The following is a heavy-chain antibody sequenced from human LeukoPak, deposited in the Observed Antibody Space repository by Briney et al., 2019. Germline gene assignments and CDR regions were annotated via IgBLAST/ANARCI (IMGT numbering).Heavy chain of an antibody. J-gene: IGHJ6*03. CDR3: ARDARVGYSSSWYYYMDV. Sequence: ASXXXSCKASGYTFTGYYMHWVRQAPGQGREWMGRINPNSGGTNYAQKFQGRVTMTRDTSISTAYMELSRLRSDDTAVYYCARDARVGYSSSWYYYMDVWGKGTTVTVSS. V-gene: IGHV1-2*06. CDR2: INPNSGGT. CDR1: GYTFTGYY. D-gene: IGHD6-13*01.